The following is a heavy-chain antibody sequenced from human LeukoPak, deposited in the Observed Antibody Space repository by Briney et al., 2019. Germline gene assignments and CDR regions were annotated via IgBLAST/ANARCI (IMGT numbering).Heavy chain of an antibody. V-gene: IGHV3-23*01. D-gene: IGHD2-2*01. J-gene: IGHJ4*02. CDR3: AKVPVIVVVPAAIGRSPFDY. CDR2: ISGSGGST. Sequence: GGSLRLSCAASGFTFSSYAMSWVRQAPGKGLEWVSAISGSGGSTYYADSVKGRFTISRDNSKNTLYLQMNSLRAEDTAVYYCAKVPVIVVVPAAIGRSPFDYWGQGTLVTVSS. CDR1: GFTFSSYA.